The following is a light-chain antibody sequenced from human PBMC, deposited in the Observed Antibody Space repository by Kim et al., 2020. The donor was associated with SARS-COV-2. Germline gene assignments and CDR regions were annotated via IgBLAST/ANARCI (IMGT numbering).Light chain of an antibody. CDR3: QQYNNWPPRIT. CDR1: PDVTSI. V-gene: IGKV3-15*01. J-gene: IGKJ5*01. CDR2: GAA. Sequence: PGRRTTFPCRACPDVTSIMALYQQKPGPAPRLRIYGAAARATGIPTRFSRSVSGTEFTLTISILQSEDFAVYYCQQYNNWPPRITFGEGTRLEIK.